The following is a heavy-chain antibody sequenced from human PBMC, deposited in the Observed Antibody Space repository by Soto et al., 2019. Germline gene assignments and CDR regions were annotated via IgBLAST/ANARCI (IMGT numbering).Heavy chain of an antibody. Sequence: QLQLQESGPGLVKPSETLSLTCTVSGGSISSSSYYWGWIRQPPGNGLEWIGSIYYRGSTYYNPSLKTRVTRSVDTSKNQFALKLSSVTAADTAVYYCARIPYYDILTGYSYYFDYWGQGTLVTVSS. J-gene: IGHJ4*02. CDR1: GGSISSSSYY. D-gene: IGHD3-9*01. V-gene: IGHV4-39*01. CDR3: ARIPYYDILTGYSYYFDY. CDR2: IYYRGST.